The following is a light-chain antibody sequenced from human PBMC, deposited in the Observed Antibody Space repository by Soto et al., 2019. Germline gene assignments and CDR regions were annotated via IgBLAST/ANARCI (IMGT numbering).Light chain of an antibody. Sequence: DIQMTQSPSSLSASEGDRVTITCQASQDISNYLNGYQQKPGKAPKLLIYAASNLETGVPSTFSGSGSGTDFTFTISSLQPEDFATYYCQQYDNLPLTFGGGTKVELK. CDR2: AAS. CDR3: QQYDNLPLT. J-gene: IGKJ4*01. CDR1: QDISNY. V-gene: IGKV1-33*01.